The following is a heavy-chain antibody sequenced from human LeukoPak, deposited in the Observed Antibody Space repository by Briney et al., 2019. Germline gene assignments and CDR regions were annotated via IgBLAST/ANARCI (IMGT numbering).Heavy chain of an antibody. CDR3: ARVAGTIFDWFYP. V-gene: IGHV3-53*01. CDR1: GFTVSSNY. D-gene: IGHD3-9*01. J-gene: IGHJ5*02. Sequence: PGGSLRLSCAASGFTVSSNYMSWVRQAPGKGLEGVSVIYSGGSTYYADSVKGRFTISRDNSKNTLYLQMNSLRAEDTAVYYCARVAGTIFDWFYPWGQGTLVTVSS. CDR2: IYSGGST.